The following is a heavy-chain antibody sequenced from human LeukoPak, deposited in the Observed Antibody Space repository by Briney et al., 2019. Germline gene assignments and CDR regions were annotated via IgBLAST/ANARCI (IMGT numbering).Heavy chain of an antibody. CDR3: ARQNSSYSSSWELDY. Sequence: GGSLRLSCAASGFAFSTNWMHWVRQAPGKGLVWVSHISTDARTITYADFVKGRFTISRDNSKNTLYLQMNSLRAEDTAVYYCARQNSSYSSSWELDYWGQGTLVTVSS. CDR1: GFAFSTNW. D-gene: IGHD6-13*01. CDR2: ISTDARTI. V-gene: IGHV3-74*01. J-gene: IGHJ4*02.